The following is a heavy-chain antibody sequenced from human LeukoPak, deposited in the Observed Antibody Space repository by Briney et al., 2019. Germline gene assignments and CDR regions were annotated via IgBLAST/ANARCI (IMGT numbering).Heavy chain of an antibody. CDR3: ARGGGSSSSWKRWWYYMDV. CDR1: GGSISSSSYY. Sequence: SETLSLTCTVSGGSISSSSYYWGWIRQPPGKGLEWIGSIYYSGSTYYNPSLKSRVTISVDTSKNQFSLKLSSVTAADTAVYYCARGGGSSSSWKRWWYYMDVWGKGTTVTVSS. J-gene: IGHJ6*03. CDR2: IYYSGST. D-gene: IGHD6-13*01. V-gene: IGHV4-39*01.